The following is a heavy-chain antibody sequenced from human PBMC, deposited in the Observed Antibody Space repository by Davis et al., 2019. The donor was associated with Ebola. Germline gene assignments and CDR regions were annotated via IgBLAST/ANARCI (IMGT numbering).Heavy chain of an antibody. Sequence: ASVKVSCKASGYTFTSYYMHWVRQAPGQGLEWMGIINPSGGSTSYAQKFQGRVTMTRDTSTSTVYMELSSLRSEDTAVYYCARDHRVSSSWYYYYYGMDVWGQGTTVTVSS. J-gene: IGHJ6*02. CDR3: ARDHRVSSSWYYYYYGMDV. V-gene: IGHV1-46*01. CDR2: INPSGGST. D-gene: IGHD6-13*01. CDR1: GYTFTSYY.